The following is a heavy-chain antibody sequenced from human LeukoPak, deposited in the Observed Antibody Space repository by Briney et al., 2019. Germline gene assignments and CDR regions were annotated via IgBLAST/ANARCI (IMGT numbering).Heavy chain of an antibody. D-gene: IGHD6-13*01. CDR1: GYTFTSYD. CDR3: ATARRAAAVWFDP. J-gene: IGHJ5*02. CDR2: FDPEDGET. Sequence: ASVKVSCKASGYTFTSYDINWVRQATGKGLEWMGGFDPEDGETIYAQKFQGRVTMTEDTSTDTAYMELSSLRSEDTAVYYCATARRAAAVWFDPWGQGTLVTVSS. V-gene: IGHV1-24*01.